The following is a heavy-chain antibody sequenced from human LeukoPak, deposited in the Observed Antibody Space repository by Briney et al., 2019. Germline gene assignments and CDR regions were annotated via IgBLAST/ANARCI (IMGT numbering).Heavy chain of an antibody. CDR1: GYTFTSYG. D-gene: IGHD3-9*01. CDR2: ISAYNGNT. CDR3: ARSRNGHDILTGYYSPFDY. V-gene: IGHV1-18*01. Sequence: ASVKVSCKASGYTFTSYGISWVRQAPGQGLEWMGWISAYNGNTNYAQKLQGRVTMTTDTSTSTAYMELGSLRSDDTAVYYCARSRNGHDILTGYYSPFDYWGQGTLVTVSS. J-gene: IGHJ4*02.